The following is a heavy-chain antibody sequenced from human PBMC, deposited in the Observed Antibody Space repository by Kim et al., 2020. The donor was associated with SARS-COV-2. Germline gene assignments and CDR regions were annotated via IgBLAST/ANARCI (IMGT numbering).Heavy chain of an antibody. V-gene: IGHV3-33*01. Sequence: GGSLRLSCAASGFTFSSYGMHWVRQAPGKGLEGVAVIWSDGRSKYYGDSVKGRFTISRDNSQNTLYLQMNSRGAEATAVYYCVSVTVMMWDFSWGQVTLV. CDR3: VSVTVMMWDFS. D-gene: IGHD2-21*02. CDR1: GFTFSSYG. J-gene: IGHJ5*02. CDR2: IWSDGRSK.